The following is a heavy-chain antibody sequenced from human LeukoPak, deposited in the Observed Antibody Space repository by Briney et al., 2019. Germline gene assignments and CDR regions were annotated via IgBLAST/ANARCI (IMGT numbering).Heavy chain of an antibody. V-gene: IGHV1-2*02. D-gene: IGHD3-10*01. Sequence: GASVKVSCNASGYIFTDYGMHWVRQAPEKGLEWMGWINPNSGDTNYVQKFQGRVTMTRDTSISTAYMELSDLRFDDTAVYYCAKGRTLDGDRVPFDYWGQGTLVTGSS. CDR3: AKGRTLDGDRVPFDY. CDR2: INPNSGDT. J-gene: IGHJ4*02. CDR1: GYIFTDYG.